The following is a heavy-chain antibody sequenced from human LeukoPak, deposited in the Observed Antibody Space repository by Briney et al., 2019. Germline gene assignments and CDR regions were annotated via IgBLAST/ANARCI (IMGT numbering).Heavy chain of an antibody. CDR2: IRYDGSNK. J-gene: IGHJ4*02. V-gene: IGHV3-30*02. D-gene: IGHD2-2*01. Sequence: GGSLRLSCAASGFTFSSYGMHWVRQAPGKGLEWVAFIRYDGSNKYYADSVKGRFTISRDNSKNTLYLQMNSLRAEDTAVYYCARGYCSSTSCNPGNYWGQGTLVTVSS. CDR3: ARGYCSSTSCNPGNY. CDR1: GFTFSSYG.